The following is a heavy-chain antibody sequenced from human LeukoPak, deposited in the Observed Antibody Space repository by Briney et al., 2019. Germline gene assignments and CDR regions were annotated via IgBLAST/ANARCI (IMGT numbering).Heavy chain of an antibody. CDR1: GFTFSTYW. Sequence: GSLRLSCAASGFTFSTYWMHWIRQPAGKGLEWIGRIYTSGSTNYNPSLKSRVTMSVDTSKNQFSLKLSSVTAADTAVYYCAREVPPGTWGQGTLVTVSS. D-gene: IGHD1-1*01. J-gene: IGHJ5*02. CDR2: IYTSGST. CDR3: AREVPPGT. V-gene: IGHV4-4*07.